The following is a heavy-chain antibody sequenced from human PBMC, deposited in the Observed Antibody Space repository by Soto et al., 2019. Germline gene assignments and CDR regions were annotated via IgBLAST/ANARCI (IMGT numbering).Heavy chain of an antibody. CDR1: GGSISSSNW. D-gene: IGHD6-19*01. V-gene: IGHV4-4*02. Sequence: SETLSLTCAVSGGSISSSNWWSWVRQPPGEGLEWIGEIYHSGSTNYNPSLKSRVTISVDKSKNQFSLKLSSVTAADTAVYYCARMGYSSGWHNFDYWGQGTLVTVS. CDR2: IYHSGST. J-gene: IGHJ4*02. CDR3: ARMGYSSGWHNFDY.